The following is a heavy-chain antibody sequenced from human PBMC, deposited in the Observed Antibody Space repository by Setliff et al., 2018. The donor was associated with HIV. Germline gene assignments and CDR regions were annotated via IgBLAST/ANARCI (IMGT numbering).Heavy chain of an antibody. Sequence: SETLSLTCAVSGGSINSADYSWTWIRQPPGKGLEWMGSIYYSGNTYYNPSLRSRITISADTSKNRFYLNLRSVTAADTAVYYCARDLGTRGSGSYGRFDYWGQGTLVTVSS. V-gene: IGHV4-30-4*08. D-gene: IGHD3-10*01. J-gene: IGHJ4*02. CDR3: ARDLGTRGSGSYGRFDY. CDR1: GGSINSADYS. CDR2: IYYSGNT.